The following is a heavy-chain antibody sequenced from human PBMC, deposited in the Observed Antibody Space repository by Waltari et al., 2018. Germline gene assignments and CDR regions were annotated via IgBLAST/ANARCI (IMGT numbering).Heavy chain of an antibody. D-gene: IGHD3-16*02. J-gene: IGHJ1*01. V-gene: IGHV1-24*01. CDR2: FDPKEGET. CDR1: GSGVADLS. Sequence: VRVSRKRAGSGVADLSGHGNRQAWYKASEWVGGFDPKEGETIYAQKFQGRVIITEDTSTDTAYMQLGSLRSDDTAVYYCATGRIMKKVGGVLVIDHGQRPGYFQFWGQGTLVTVSS. CDR3: ATGRIMKKVGGVLVIDHGQRPGYFQF.